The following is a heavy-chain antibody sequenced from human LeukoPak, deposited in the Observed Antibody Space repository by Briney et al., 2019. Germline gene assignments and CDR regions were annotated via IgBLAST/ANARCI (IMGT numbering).Heavy chain of an antibody. Sequence: PGESLQISCGGSGYTFVDYWSGWGRQLPGKGREGIGFIYPSDSDTRYSPSFEGQVTISADATMNPAFLQWSSLKASDTAIYYCARFRCGGDCHSDFWGQGTLVTVAS. CDR2: IYPSDSDT. V-gene: IGHV5-51*01. D-gene: IGHD2-21*02. CDR3: ARFRCGGDCHSDF. CDR1: GYTFVDYW. J-gene: IGHJ4*02.